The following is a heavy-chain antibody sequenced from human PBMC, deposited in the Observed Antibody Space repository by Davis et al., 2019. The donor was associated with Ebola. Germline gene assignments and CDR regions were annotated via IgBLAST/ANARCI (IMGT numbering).Heavy chain of an antibody. J-gene: IGHJ6*02. V-gene: IGHV3-33*01. CDR2: IWYDGSNK. CDR1: GFTFSSYG. D-gene: IGHD3-16*01. Sequence: PGGSLRLSCAASGFTFSSYGMHWVRQAPGKGLEWVAVIWYDGSNKYYADSVKGRFTISRDNSKNTLYLQMNSLRAEDTAVYYCAREWGEGMGDYYYGMDVWGQGTTVTVSS. CDR3: AREWGEGMGDYYYGMDV.